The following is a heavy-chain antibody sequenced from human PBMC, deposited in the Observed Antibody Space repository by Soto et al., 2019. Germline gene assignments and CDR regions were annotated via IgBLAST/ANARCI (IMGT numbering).Heavy chain of an antibody. CDR3: ARQASYWQGGGGWFDP. J-gene: IGHJ5*02. V-gene: IGHV3-13*01. CDR1: GFTFSAYD. Sequence: EVQLVESGGGLVQPGGSLRLSCAASGFTFSAYDMHWVRQATGKGLEWVAAIGTQHDTYYPDSVKGRFTISRENAKNSLSLQMNSLRGGGTGVYYCARQASYWQGGGGWFDPWGQGTLVTVSS. CDR2: IGTQHDT. D-gene: IGHD2-8*02.